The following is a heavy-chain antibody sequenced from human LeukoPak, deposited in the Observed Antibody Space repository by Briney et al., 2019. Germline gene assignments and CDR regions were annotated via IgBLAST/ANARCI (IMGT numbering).Heavy chain of an antibody. D-gene: IGHD3-10*01. V-gene: IGHV4-59*01. CDR1: GGSITSYF. Sequence: SETLSLTCTVSGGSITSYFWTWIRQAPGKGLEWIGYIYYIGTTNYNPSLKSRATMSVDMSKNQFSLKLTSVTAADTAVYYCAREGYGSGSSHFMDVWGTGTTVTVSS. CDR3: AREGYGSGSSHFMDV. J-gene: IGHJ6*03. CDR2: IYYIGTT.